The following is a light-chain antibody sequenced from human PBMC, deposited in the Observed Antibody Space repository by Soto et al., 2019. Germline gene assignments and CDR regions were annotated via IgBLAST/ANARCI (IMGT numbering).Light chain of an antibody. J-gene: IGKJ5*01. Sequence: EIVLTQSPGTLSLSPGERATLSCRASQSVSSSYLAWYQQKAGQAPRLLIYGASSRATGIPDRFSGSGSGTDFTLTISRLEPEDFAVYYCQQYGNSIPITFGQGTRLEIK. CDR1: QSVSSSY. CDR3: QQYGNSIPIT. CDR2: GAS. V-gene: IGKV3-20*01.